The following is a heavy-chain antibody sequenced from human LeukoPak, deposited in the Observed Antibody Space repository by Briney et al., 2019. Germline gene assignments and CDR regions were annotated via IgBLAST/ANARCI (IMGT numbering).Heavy chain of an antibody. CDR3: AKFVRPRVGTAMVMDY. V-gene: IGHV3-30*18. CDR2: ISYDGSNK. D-gene: IGHD5-18*01. Sequence: PGGSLRLSCAASGFTFSSYGMHWVRQAPGKGLEWVAVISYDGSNKYYADSVKGRFTISRDNSKNTLYLQMNSLRAEDTAVYYCAKFVRPRVGTAMVMDYWGQGTLVTVSS. CDR1: GFTFSSYG. J-gene: IGHJ4*02.